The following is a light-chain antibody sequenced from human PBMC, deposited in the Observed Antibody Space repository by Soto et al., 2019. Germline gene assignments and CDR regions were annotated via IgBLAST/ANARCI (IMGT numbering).Light chain of an antibody. V-gene: IGKV3-20*01. CDR1: QSVSSSY. CDR2: GAS. J-gene: IGKJ3*01. CDR3: QQYGSSPFT. Sequence: EIVLTQSPGTLSLYPGERATLSCRASQSVSSSYLAWYQQKPGQAPRLLIYGASSRATGIPDRFSGSGSGTDFTLTISRLEPEDFAVYYCQQYGSSPFTSGPGSKVDNK.